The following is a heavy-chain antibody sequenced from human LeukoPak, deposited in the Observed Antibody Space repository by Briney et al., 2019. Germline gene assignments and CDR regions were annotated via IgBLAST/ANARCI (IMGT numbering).Heavy chain of an antibody. Sequence: GGSLRLSCAASGFTFSSYTMHWVRQAPGKGLEWVAVISYDGSNKYYADSVRGRFTISRDNSKNTLYLQMNSLRAEDTAVYYCVRDQVGANWAFDIWGQGTMVTVSS. V-gene: IGHV3-30-3*01. CDR1: GFTFSSYT. CDR2: ISYDGSNK. J-gene: IGHJ3*02. CDR3: VRDQVGANWAFDI. D-gene: IGHD1-26*01.